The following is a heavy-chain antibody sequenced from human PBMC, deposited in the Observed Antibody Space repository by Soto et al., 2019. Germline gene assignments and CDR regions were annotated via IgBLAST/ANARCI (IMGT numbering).Heavy chain of an antibody. V-gene: IGHV3-23*01. CDR2: ISGSGGST. J-gene: IGHJ4*02. Sequence: GGSLRLSCAASGFTFSSYAMSWVRQAPGKGLEWVSAISGSGGSTYYADSVKGRFTISRDNSKNTLYLQMNSLRAEDTAVYYCAKVYRIAVAGQPTGLDYWGQGTLVTVSS. CDR1: GFTFSSYA. D-gene: IGHD6-19*01. CDR3: AKVYRIAVAGQPTGLDY.